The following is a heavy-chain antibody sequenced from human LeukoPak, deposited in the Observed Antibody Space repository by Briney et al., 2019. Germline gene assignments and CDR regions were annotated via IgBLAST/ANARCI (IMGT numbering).Heavy chain of an antibody. J-gene: IGHJ6*03. CDR2: IYTSGSA. CDR1: GVSFSSYF. Sequence: SETLSLTCTVSGVSFSSYFWSWVRQPAGGGLEWIGRIYTSGSANYNPSLKSRVTISVDESKNQFSLNVNSVTAADTAVYYCARGSVGNRNYYYYMDVWGKGTTVIVSS. D-gene: IGHD3-3*01. CDR3: ARGSVGNRNYYYYMDV. V-gene: IGHV4-4*07.